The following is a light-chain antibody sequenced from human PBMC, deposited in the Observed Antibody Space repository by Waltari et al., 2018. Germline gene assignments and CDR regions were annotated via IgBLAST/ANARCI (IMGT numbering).Light chain of an antibody. CDR3: AAWDDSLEEV. V-gene: IGLV1-47*01. CDR1: SSTIGSNF. J-gene: IGLJ2*01. Sequence: QSVLTQPPSASGAPGQRVTIPCSGRSSTIGSNFLSWYQQLPGTAPKLLIYRNNQRPSGVPDRFSGSKSGTSASLAISGLRSEDEAHYYCAAWDDSLEEVFGGGTKLTVL. CDR2: RNN.